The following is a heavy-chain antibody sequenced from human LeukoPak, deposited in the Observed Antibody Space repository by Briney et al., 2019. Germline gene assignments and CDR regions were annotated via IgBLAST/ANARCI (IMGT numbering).Heavy chain of an antibody. V-gene: IGHV1-69*01. CDR1: GGTFSSYA. Sequence: ASVKVSCKASGGTFSSYAISWVRQAPGQGLEWMGGIIPIFGTANYAQKFQGRVTITADESTSTAYMELSSLRSEDTAVYYCAREDPRGYSGYSAPDYWGRGTLVTVSS. J-gene: IGHJ4*02. D-gene: IGHD5-12*01. CDR3: AREDPRGYSGYSAPDY. CDR2: IIPIFGTA.